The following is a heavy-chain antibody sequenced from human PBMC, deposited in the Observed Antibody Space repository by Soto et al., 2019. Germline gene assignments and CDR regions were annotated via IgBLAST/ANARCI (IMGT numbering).Heavy chain of an antibody. J-gene: IGHJ5*02. CDR1: GFTVSSNY. Sequence: GGSLRLSCAASGFTVSSNYMSWVRQAPGKGLERVSVIYSGGSTYYADSVKGRFTISRHNSKNTLYLQMNSLRAEDTAVYYCARENYDILTGYYPGWFDPWGQGTLVTVSS. CDR3: ARENYDILTGYYPGWFDP. V-gene: IGHV3-53*04. D-gene: IGHD3-9*01. CDR2: IYSGGST.